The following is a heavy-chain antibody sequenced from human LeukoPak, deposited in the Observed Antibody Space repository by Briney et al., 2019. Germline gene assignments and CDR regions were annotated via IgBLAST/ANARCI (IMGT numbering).Heavy chain of an antibody. CDR3: ARELSNYDFWL. J-gene: IGHJ4*02. CDR2: ISSSGTI. V-gene: IGHV3-48*01. CDR1: GFTFSSYA. Sequence: GGSLRLSCAASGFTFSSYAMSWVRQAPGKGLEWVSYISSSGTIYYADSVKGRFTISRDNAKNSLYLQMNSLRAEDTAVYYCARELSNYDFWLWGQGTLVTVSS. D-gene: IGHD3-3*01.